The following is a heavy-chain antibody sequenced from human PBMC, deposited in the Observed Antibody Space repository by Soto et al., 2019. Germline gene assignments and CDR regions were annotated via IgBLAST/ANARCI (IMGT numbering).Heavy chain of an antibody. J-gene: IGHJ4*02. D-gene: IGHD3-22*01. CDR3: AKGIVYYYDSSGYFAY. CDR2: ISGSGGST. V-gene: IGHV3-23*01. CDR1: GFTFSRYA. Sequence: EVQLLESGGGLVQPGGSLRLSCAASGFTFSRYAMTWVRQVAGKGLEWVSAISGSGGSTYYADSVKGRFTISRDNSKNTLYLQMNSLRAEDTAVYYCAKGIVYYYDSSGYFAYWGQGTLVTVSS.